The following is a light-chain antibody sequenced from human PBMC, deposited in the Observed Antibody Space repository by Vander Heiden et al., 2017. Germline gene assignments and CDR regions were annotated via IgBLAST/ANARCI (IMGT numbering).Light chain of an antibody. J-gene: IGKJ1*01. CDR2: AAS. CDR1: QSISSY. CDR3: QQSYSTPWT. V-gene: IGKV1-39*01. Sequence: DIQLTQSPSSLSASVGDSVTITCRASQSISSYLNWYQQKPGKAPKLLVYAASSLQSGVPSRFSGSGSGTDFTLTISSLQPEDFANYYCQQSYSTPWTFGQGTKVEIK.